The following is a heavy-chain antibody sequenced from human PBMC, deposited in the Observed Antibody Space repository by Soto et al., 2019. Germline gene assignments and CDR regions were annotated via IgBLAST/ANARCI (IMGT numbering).Heavy chain of an antibody. D-gene: IGHD2-21*02. Sequence: QVQLQESGPGLVKPSETLSLTCTVSGGSVSSGSHYWSWIRQPPGKGLEWIGQIFYRGSTNYNPSLKSRVTMSVDTSKTQFSLELSSMTAADTAVYFCARDFCGGDCSDDYYYSAMDVWGQGTTVTVSS. CDR3: ARDFCGGDCSDDYYYSAMDV. V-gene: IGHV4-61*01. CDR2: IFYRGST. CDR1: GGSVSSGSHY. J-gene: IGHJ6*02.